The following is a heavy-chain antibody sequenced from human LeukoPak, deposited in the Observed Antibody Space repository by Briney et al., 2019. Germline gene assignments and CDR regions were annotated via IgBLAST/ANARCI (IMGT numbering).Heavy chain of an antibody. Sequence: GASVKVSCKASGGTFSSYAISWVRQAPGQGLEWMGGIIPIFGTANYAQKFQGRVTITADESTSTAYMELSSLRSEDTAVHYCARERSLIVVVTASDAFDIWGQGTMVTVSS. CDR3: ARERSLIVVVTASDAFDI. D-gene: IGHD3-22*01. CDR2: IIPIFGTA. J-gene: IGHJ3*02. V-gene: IGHV1-69*13. CDR1: GGTFSSYA.